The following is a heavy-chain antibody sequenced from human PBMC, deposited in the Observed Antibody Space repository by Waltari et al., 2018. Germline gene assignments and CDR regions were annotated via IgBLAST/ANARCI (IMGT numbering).Heavy chain of an antibody. J-gene: IGHJ4*02. Sequence: QVQLQESGPGLVKPSETLSLTCTVSGGSISTNYWSWVRQPPGKGLEWIAYINYRGTTNYNPSLKSRVTILIDTSNNQFSLKLSSVTAADTVMYYCARTRGDGYNDYWGQGTLVTVSS. CDR2: INYRGTT. CDR1: GGSISTNY. V-gene: IGHV4-59*01. CDR3: ARTRGDGYNDY. D-gene: IGHD3-10*01.